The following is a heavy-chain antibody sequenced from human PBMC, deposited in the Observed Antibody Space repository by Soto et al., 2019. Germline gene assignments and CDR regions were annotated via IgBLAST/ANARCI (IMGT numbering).Heavy chain of an antibody. V-gene: IGHV1-69*06. CDR1: GGTFSSYA. CDR2: IIPIFGTA. J-gene: IGHJ3*02. D-gene: IGHD6-19*01. CDR3: ARPPRLAVAGSDAFDI. Sequence: QVQLVQSGAEVKKPGSSVKVSCKASGGTFSSYAISGVRQAPGQGLEWMGGIIPIFGTANYAQKFQGRVTITADKSTSTAYMELRSLRSEDTAVYYCARPPRLAVAGSDAFDIWGKGTMVTVSS.